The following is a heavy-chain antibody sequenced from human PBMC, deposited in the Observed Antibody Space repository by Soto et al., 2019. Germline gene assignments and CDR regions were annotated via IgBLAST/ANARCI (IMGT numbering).Heavy chain of an antibody. D-gene: IGHD1-26*01. CDR2: IYHSGST. Sequence: SETLSLTCAVSGYSISSGYYWGWIRQPPGKGLEWIGSIYHSGSTYYNPSLKSRVTISVDASKNQFSLKLSSVTAADTAVYYCASVTYSGSYYGGLDYWGQGTLVTVSS. CDR3: ASVTYSGSYYGGLDY. V-gene: IGHV4-38-2*01. CDR1: GYSISSGYY. J-gene: IGHJ4*02.